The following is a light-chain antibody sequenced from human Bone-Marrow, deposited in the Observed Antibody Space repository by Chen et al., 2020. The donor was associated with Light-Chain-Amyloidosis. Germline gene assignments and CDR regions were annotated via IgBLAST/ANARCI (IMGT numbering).Light chain of an antibody. J-gene: IGLJ3*02. CDR3: CSYDGNYTWV. CDR1: SSDIGSYNL. CDR2: EGT. V-gene: IGLV2-23*01. Sequence: QSALTQPAPVSGSPGQAITISCTGTSSDIGSYNLVSWYQQHPGEAPKLIIYEGTKRPSGVSNRFSGSKSANTASLTISGLQAEDEADYGCCSYDGNYTWVFGGVTKLTVL.